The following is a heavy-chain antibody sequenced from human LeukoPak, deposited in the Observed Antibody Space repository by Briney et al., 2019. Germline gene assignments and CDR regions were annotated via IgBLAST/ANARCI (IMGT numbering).Heavy chain of an antibody. J-gene: IGHJ5*02. V-gene: IGHV4-31*03. Sequence: PSETLSLTCTVSGGSISSGDYYWSWIRQHPGKGLEWIGYIYYSGSTYYNPSLKSRVTISVDTSKNQFSLKLSSVTAADTAVYYCARADSETSWFDPWGQGTLVTISS. CDR3: ARADSETSWFDP. D-gene: IGHD2-21*01. CDR2: IYYSGST. CDR1: GGSISSGDYY.